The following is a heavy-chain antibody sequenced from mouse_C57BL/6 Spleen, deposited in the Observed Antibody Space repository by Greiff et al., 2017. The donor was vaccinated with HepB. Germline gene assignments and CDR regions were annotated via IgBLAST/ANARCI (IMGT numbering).Heavy chain of an antibody. J-gene: IGHJ3*01. V-gene: IGHV1-15*01. Sequence: VQLQQSGAELVRPGASVTLSCKASGYTFTDYEMHWVKQTPVHGLEWIGAIDPETGGTAYNQKFKGKAILTADKSSSTAYMELRSLTSEDSAVYYCTRGTTAVARGFAYWGQGTLVTVSA. CDR1: GYTFTDYE. D-gene: IGHD1-1*01. CDR2: IDPETGGT. CDR3: TRGTTAVARGFAY.